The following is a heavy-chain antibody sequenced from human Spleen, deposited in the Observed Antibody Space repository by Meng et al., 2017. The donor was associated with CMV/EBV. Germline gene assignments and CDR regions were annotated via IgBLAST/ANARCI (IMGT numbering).Heavy chain of an antibody. V-gene: IGHV1-2*02. J-gene: IGHJ4*02. CDR2: INPNTGGT. CDR1: GYTFTGYY. Sequence: CKASGYTFTGYYMHWVRQAPGQGLEWMGWINPNTGGTNYAQKFQGGVTMTRDTSLTTAYMELSGLRFDDTAVYYCARDLPNYYFSLDYWGQGTLVTVSS. CDR3: ARDLPNYYFSLDY. D-gene: IGHD3-22*01.